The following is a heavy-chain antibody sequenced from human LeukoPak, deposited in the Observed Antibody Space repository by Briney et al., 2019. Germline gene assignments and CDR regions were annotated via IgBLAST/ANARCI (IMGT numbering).Heavy chain of an antibody. CDR2: IYYSGST. D-gene: IGHD6-19*01. Sequence: SETLSLTCTVSGYSISSGYYWGWIRQPPGKGLEWIGSIYYSGSTYYNPSLKSRVTISVDTSKNQFSLKLSSVTAADTAVYYCARLTEWLVRGGWFDPWGQGTLVTVSS. CDR3: ARLTEWLVRGGWFDP. J-gene: IGHJ5*02. V-gene: IGHV4-38-2*02. CDR1: GYSISSGYY.